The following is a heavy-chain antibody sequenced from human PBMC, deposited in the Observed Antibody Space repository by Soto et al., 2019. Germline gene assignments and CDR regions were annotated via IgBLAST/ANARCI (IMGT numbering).Heavy chain of an antibody. CDR1: GGSFSGYY. V-gene: IGHV4-34*01. D-gene: IGHD5-12*01. J-gene: IGHJ4*02. Sequence: QVQLQQWGAGLLKPSETLSLTCAVYGGSFSGYYWSWIRQPPGKGLEWIGEINHSGSTNYNPSLKSRVTISVDTSKNQFSLMLSSVTAADTAVYYCARVRSGYVRLDYWGQGTLVTVSS. CDR3: ARVRSGYVRLDY. CDR2: INHSGST.